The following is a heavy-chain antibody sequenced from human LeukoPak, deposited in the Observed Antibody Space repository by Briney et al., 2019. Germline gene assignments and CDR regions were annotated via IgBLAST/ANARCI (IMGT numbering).Heavy chain of an antibody. D-gene: IGHD1-20*01. CDR1: GDSINNYY. V-gene: IGHV4-59*08. J-gene: IGHJ4*02. Sequence: SETLSLTCTVSGDSINNYYWSCIRQPPGKGLEWIGYIYYSGSTNYNPSLKSRVTISVDTSKNQFSLNLSSVTAADTAVYYCARAPIGRITGTTLDYWGQGTLVTVSS. CDR3: ARAPIGRITGTTLDY. CDR2: IYYSGST.